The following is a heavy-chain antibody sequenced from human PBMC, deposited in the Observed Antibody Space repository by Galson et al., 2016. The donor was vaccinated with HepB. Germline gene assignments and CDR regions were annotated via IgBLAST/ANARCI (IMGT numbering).Heavy chain of an antibody. Sequence: SETLSLTCNISGGSISSYFWSWIRQPPGKGLEWIGYVYKTGSTNYSPSLKSRVTVSVDPSRNQFSLRLRSVTAADTAVYYCARGVTGTPYFDFWGQGALVTVSS. J-gene: IGHJ4*02. CDR2: VYKTGST. CDR3: ARGVTGTPYFDF. V-gene: IGHV4-59*01. D-gene: IGHD2-21*02. CDR1: GGSISSYF.